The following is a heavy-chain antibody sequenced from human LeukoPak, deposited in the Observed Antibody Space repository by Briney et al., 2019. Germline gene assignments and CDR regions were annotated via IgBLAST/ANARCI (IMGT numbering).Heavy chain of an antibody. CDR1: GGSISSYY. D-gene: IGHD1-7*01. V-gene: IGHV4-59*01. J-gene: IGHJ4*02. CDR3: ARRSRTYYFDY. CDR2: ISYSGST. Sequence: SETLSLTCTVSGGSISSYYWSWIRRPPGKGLEWIGYISYSGSTNYNPSLKSRLIISVDTSKNQFSLKLSSVTAADTAVYFCARRSRTYYFDYWGQGTLVTVSS.